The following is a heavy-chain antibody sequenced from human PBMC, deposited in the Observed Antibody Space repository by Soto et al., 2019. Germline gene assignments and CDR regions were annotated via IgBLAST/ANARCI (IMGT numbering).Heavy chain of an antibody. CDR2: MDIKNDYT. Sequence: QVQLVQSGATVKSPGASVKVSCKASGYTFINKDITWVRQAAGQGLEWMGWMDIKNDYTVYAQKFKGRVTMTRDTSIDTANMELSGLRPEDTAVYYCARVDFCTSYDKRASWFDPWGQGTLVTVSA. CDR3: ARVDFCTSYDKRASWFDP. CDR1: GYTFINKD. D-gene: IGHD3-10*01. J-gene: IGHJ5*02. V-gene: IGHV1-8*01.